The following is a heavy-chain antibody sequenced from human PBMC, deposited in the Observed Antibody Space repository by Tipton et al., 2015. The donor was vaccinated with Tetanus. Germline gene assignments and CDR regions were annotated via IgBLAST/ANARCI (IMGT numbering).Heavy chain of an antibody. CDR1: GYTFTSYD. CDR3: ASSSGWYAGDAFDI. D-gene: IGHD6-19*01. J-gene: IGHJ3*02. V-gene: IGHV1-8*01. Sequence: QVQLVQSGAEVKKPGASVKVSCKASGYTFTSYDINWVRQATGQGLEWMGWMNPNSGNTGYAQKFQCRVTMTRNTSISTAYMELSSLRSEDTAVYYCASSSGWYAGDAFDIWGQGTMVTVSP. CDR2: MNPNSGNT.